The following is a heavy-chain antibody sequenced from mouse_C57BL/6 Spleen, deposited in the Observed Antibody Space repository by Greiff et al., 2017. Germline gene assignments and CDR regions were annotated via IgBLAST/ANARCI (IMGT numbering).Heavy chain of an antibody. Sequence: QVQLQQPGAELVKPGASVKLSCKASGYTFTSYWMQWVKQRPGQGLEWIGEIDPSDSYTNYNQKFKGKATLTVDPSSSPAYMQLSSLTSEDSAVYYCARGDGNYFDYWGQGTTLTVSS. CDR3: ARGDGNYFDY. CDR1: GYTFTSYW. J-gene: IGHJ2*01. CDR2: IDPSDSYT. D-gene: IGHD2-1*01. V-gene: IGHV1-50*01.